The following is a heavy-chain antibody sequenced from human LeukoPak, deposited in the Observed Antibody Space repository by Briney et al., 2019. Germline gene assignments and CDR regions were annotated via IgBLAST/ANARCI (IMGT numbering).Heavy chain of an antibody. CDR2: IFGDGETT. Sequence: GGSLRLSRAASGFTFATYAMHWVRQAPGKSLEYVSLIFGDGETTHYADSVKGRFTISRDNSKNSLYLQMNNLKTDDTAFYYCAQDWWGSYLSWGRGTLVTVSS. V-gene: IGHV3-43*02. J-gene: IGHJ4*02. CDR1: GFTFATYA. D-gene: IGHD1-26*01. CDR3: AQDWWGSYLS.